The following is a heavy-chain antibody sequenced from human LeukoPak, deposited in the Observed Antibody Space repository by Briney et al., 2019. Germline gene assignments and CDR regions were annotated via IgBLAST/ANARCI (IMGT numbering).Heavy chain of an antibody. CDR2: ISSSSSYI. D-gene: IGHD6-19*01. J-gene: IGHJ3*02. CDR1: GFNFSSYS. Sequence: PGGSLRLFCAASGFNFSSYSMKWVRPAPGKGLEWVSSISSSSSYIYYADSVKRRFTIYRDNAKNSLYLQMNSLRAEDTAVYYCARDLQQWLVAYDAFDIWGQGTMVTVSS. V-gene: IGHV3-21*01. CDR3: ARDLQQWLVAYDAFDI.